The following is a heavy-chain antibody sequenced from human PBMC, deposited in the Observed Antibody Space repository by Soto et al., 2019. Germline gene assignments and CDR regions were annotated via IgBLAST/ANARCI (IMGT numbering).Heavy chain of an antibody. CDR1: GYTFTSYG. Sequence: ASVKVSCKASGYTFTSYGISWVRQAPGQGLEWMGWISAYNGNTNYAQKLQGRVTMTTDTSTSTAYMELRSLRSDDTAVYYCARGGDIVLVPAVPYYFDYWGQGTLVTVS. CDR2: ISAYNGNT. J-gene: IGHJ4*02. CDR3: ARGGDIVLVPAVPYYFDY. V-gene: IGHV1-18*01. D-gene: IGHD2-2*01.